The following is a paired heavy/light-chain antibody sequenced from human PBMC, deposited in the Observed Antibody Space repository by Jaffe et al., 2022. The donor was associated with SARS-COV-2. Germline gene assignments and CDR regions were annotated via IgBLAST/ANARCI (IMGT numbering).Heavy chain of an antibody. CDR3: STMMQQLVDY. CDR2: INGDGNTA. J-gene: IGHJ4*02. V-gene: IGHV3-74*01. CDR1: GFAFSNYW. D-gene: IGHD6-13*01. Sequence: EVQLVESGGGLVQPGGSLRLSCTASGFAFSNYWMYWVRQVPGKGLAWVSRINGDGNTATYADSVKGRFTVTRDNAKNTLYLQMDLLRAEDTAVYYCSTMMQQLVDYWGQGTLVTVSS.
Light chain of an antibody. J-gene: IGLJ3*02. CDR3: ATWDDSLDGLL. V-gene: IGLV1-47*01. CDR2: RNN. Sequence: QSVLTQPPSASGTPGQRVTISCSGSSSNIGINYVYWYHQLPGAAPKLLMYRNNQRPSGVPDRFSGSKSGTSASLVISGLRSEDEADYYCATWDDSLDGLLFGGGTKLTVL. CDR1: SSNIGINY.